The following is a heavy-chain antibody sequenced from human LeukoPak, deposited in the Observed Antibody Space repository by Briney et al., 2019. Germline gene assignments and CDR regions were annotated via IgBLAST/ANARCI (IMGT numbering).Heavy chain of an antibody. CDR2: MNPNSGNT. V-gene: IGHV1-8*03. Sequence: ASVKVSCKASGYTFTSYDINWVRQATGQGLEWMGWMNPNSGNTGYAQKFQGRVTITRNTSISTAYMELSSLRSEDTAVYYCARRGRDGYNYEFRYWGQGTLVTVSS. CDR1: GYTFTSYD. J-gene: IGHJ4*02. CDR3: ARRGRDGYNYEFRY. D-gene: IGHD5-24*01.